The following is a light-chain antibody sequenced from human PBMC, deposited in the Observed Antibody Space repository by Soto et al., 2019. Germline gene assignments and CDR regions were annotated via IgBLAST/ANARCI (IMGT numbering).Light chain of an antibody. CDR3: CSYAGRYTYV. J-gene: IGLJ1*01. CDR1: SSXVGVYNY. V-gene: IGLV2-11*01. CDR2: DVS. Sequence: QSALTQPRSVSGSPGQSVSISCTXXSSXVGVYNYVSWYQQHPGKAPKVMIYDVSKRPSGVPDRFSGSKSGNTASLTISGLQSEDEADYYCCSYAGRYTYVFGTGTKLTVL.